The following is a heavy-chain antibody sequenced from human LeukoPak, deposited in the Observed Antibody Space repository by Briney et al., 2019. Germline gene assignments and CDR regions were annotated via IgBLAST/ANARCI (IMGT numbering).Heavy chain of an antibody. V-gene: IGHV1-2*06. CDR3: ERDYCSSTSCLFDY. CDR1: GYTFTGYH. D-gene: IGHD2-2*01. CDR2: INPNSGDT. Sequence: ASVKVSCKASGYTFTGYHMHWVRRAPGQGLEWMGRINPNSGDTNYAQKFQGRVTMTRDTSISTAYMELSRLRSDDTAVYYCERDYCSSTSCLFDYWGQGALVTVSS. J-gene: IGHJ4*02.